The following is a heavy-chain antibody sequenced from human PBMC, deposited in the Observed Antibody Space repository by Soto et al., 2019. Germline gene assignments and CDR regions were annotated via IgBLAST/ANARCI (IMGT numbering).Heavy chain of an antibody. CDR1: GFSLSTSAVG. J-gene: IGHJ4*02. CDR3: EHSEIAARNFDY. V-gene: IGHV2-5*02. Sequence: SGPTLVNPTQTLTLTCTFSGFSLSTSAVGVGWIRQPPEKALEWLALIYWDDDKRYSPSLKSRLTITKDTSKNQVVLTMTNMDPVDTATYYCEHSEIAARNFDYWGQGTLVTVSS. D-gene: IGHD6-6*01. CDR2: IYWDDDK.